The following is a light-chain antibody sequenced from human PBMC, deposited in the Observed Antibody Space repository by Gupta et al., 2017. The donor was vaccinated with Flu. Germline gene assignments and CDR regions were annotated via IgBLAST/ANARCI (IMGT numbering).Light chain of an antibody. CDR3: AAWDDSLSGPKV. CDR2: RNN. CDR1: SSNIRINY. J-gene: IGLJ2*01. Sequence: QSVLTQPPSASRTPGQRVTISWSRSSSNIRINYVFWDQELPGTAPKLLIYRNNQRPSGVPDRFSGSKSGTSASLAISGLRAEDEADYYCAAWDDSLSGPKVFGGGTKLTVL. V-gene: IGLV1-47*01.